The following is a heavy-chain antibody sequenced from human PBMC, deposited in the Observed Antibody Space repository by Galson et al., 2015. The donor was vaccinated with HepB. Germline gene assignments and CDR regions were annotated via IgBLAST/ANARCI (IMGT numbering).Heavy chain of an antibody. CDR3: ARGQWMNWLDP. V-gene: IGHV6-1*01. CDR1: GDSVSSNSGA. J-gene: IGHJ5*02. CDR2: TYYKSKWFN. D-gene: IGHD6-19*01. Sequence: CAISGDSVSSNSGAWNWFRQSPSRGLEWLGRTYYKSKWFNDYAVSVKSRITINTDTSKNQFSLQLKYVNPEDTAVYYCARGQWMNWLDPWGRGTLVTVSS.